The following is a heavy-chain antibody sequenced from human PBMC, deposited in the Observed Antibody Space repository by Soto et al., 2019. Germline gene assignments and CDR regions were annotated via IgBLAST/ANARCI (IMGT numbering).Heavy chain of an antibody. CDR3: ARDGIIAAAGTPYYFDY. CDR2: ISSSSSTI. V-gene: IGHV3-48*01. D-gene: IGHD6-13*01. J-gene: IGHJ4*02. CDR1: GFSFSSYS. Sequence: PGGSLRLSCAASGFSFSSYSMNWVRQAPGKGLEWVSYISSSSSTIYYADSVKGRFTISRDNAKNSLYLQMNSLRAEDTVVYYCARDGIIAAAGTPYYFDYWGRGTLVTVSS.